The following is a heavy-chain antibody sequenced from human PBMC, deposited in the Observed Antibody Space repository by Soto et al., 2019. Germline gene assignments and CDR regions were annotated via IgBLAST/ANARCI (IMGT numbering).Heavy chain of an antibody. CDR2: ISDSGSTT. J-gene: IGHJ3*01. Sequence: VQLLESGGALVQPGGSLRLSCAASGFTFSDYAMTWVRQAPGKGLEWVSSISDSGSTTYYADSVKGRFTISRDNSNNTLYLQMNTLRAEDTAVYYCAKHQIAMIVVKIYFGAWGQGTTVTVSS. V-gene: IGHV3-23*01. CDR3: AKHQIAMIVVKIYFGA. CDR1: GFTFSDYA. D-gene: IGHD3-22*01.